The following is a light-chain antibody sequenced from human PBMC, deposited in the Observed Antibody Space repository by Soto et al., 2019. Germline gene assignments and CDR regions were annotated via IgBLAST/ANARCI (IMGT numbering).Light chain of an antibody. V-gene: IGKV1-5*03. Sequence: DIQMTQSPSTLSATVGDRATITCRASQTISSWLAWYQQKPGKAPKLLIYKASTLKSGVPSRFSGSGSGTEFTLTISSLQPDDFATYYCQQYETYSWTFGQGTKVDIK. CDR1: QTISSW. J-gene: IGKJ1*01. CDR3: QQYETYSWT. CDR2: KAS.